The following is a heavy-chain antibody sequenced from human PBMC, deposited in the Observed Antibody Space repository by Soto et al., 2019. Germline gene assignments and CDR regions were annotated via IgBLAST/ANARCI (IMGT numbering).Heavy chain of an antibody. V-gene: IGHV4-34*01. CDR3: AGWAVGIMIFGVPKDY. J-gene: IGHJ4*02. D-gene: IGHD3-3*01. CDR2: INHSGSA. Sequence: PSETLSLTCVVYGGSFSGHFWSWIRQPPGKGLEWIGEINHSGSANYNPSLKSRVTISVDTSKYQFSLKLTSVTAADTAVYYCAGWAVGIMIFGVPKDYWSQGTQVTVSS. CDR1: GGSFSGHF.